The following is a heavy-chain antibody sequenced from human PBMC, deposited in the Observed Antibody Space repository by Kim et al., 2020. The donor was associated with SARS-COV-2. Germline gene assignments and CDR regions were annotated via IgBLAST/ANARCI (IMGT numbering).Heavy chain of an antibody. J-gene: IGHJ4*02. V-gene: IGHV1-3*01. CDR3: ARVLVPTYAAFDY. Sequence: ASVKVSCKTSGYTFISYAIHWVRQAPGQRLEWMGWINGGDGNRKYSQRFQGRVTITRDTSASTAYMELSSLRSEDTAVYYCARVLVPTYAAFDYWGQGTLVTVSS. CDR2: INGGDGNR. CDR1: GYTFISYA. D-gene: IGHD3-3*01.